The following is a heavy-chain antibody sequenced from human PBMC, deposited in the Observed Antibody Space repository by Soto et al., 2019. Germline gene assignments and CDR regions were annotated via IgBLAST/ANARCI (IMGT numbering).Heavy chain of an antibody. CDR3: ARGPTAYDSLDY. J-gene: IGHJ4*02. D-gene: IGHD3-22*01. CDR2: IYHSGST. Sequence: SETLSLTCAVSGGSISSGGYSWSWIRQPPGKGLEWIGYIYHSGSTYYNPSLKSRVTISVDRSKNQFSLKLSSVTAADTAVYYCARGPTAYDSLDYWGQGTLVTVSS. CDR1: GGSISSGGYS. V-gene: IGHV4-30-2*01.